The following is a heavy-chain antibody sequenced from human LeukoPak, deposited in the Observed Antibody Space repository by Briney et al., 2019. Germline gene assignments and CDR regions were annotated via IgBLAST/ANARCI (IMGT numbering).Heavy chain of an antibody. CDR1: GFTFDDYT. J-gene: IGHJ6*03. CDR3: AKGSGYSYGGGYYMDV. Sequence: GGSLRLSCAASGFTFDDYTMHWVRQAPGKGLEWVSLISWDGGSTYYADSVKGRFTISRDNSKNSLYLQMNSLRTEDTALYYCAKGSGYSYGGGYYMDVWGKGTTVTVSS. CDR2: ISWDGGST. D-gene: IGHD5-18*01. V-gene: IGHV3-43*01.